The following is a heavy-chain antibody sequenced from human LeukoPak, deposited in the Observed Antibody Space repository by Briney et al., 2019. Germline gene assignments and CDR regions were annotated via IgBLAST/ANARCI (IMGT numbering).Heavy chain of an antibody. Sequence: SETLSLTCTVSYGSISRYYWTWIRQPPGKGLEWIGNIYYSGSTNYNPSLKSRVTISVDTSKNQFSLKLSSVTAADTAVYFCARETERYYYDSSAYYDYWGQGTLVTVSS. CDR1: YGSISRYY. V-gene: IGHV4-59*01. CDR2: IYYSGST. J-gene: IGHJ4*02. CDR3: ARETERYYYDSSAYYDY. D-gene: IGHD3-22*01.